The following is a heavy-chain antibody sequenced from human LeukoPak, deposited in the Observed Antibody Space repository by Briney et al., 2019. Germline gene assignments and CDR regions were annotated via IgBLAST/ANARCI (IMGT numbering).Heavy chain of an antibody. V-gene: IGHV5-51*01. J-gene: IGHJ4*02. Sequence: GESLKISCKDSESNFVDYWIGWVRQVPGRGLEWMAVIFPGDSETTYSPSFQSQVSISVDTSTNTAYLEWSSLKASDTAIYYCARQDLGDYGRNYFQSWGQGTLVIVSS. CDR1: ESNFVDYW. CDR3: ARQDLGDYGRNYFQS. D-gene: IGHD4-17*01. CDR2: IFPGDSET.